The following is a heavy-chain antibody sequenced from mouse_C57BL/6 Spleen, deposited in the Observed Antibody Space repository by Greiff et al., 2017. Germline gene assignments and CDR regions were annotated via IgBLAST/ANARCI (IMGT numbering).Heavy chain of an antibody. CDR2: IRNKANGYTT. V-gene: IGHV7-3*01. CDR1: GFTFTDYY. J-gene: IGHJ1*03. Sequence: EVHLVESGGGLVQPGGSLSLSCAASGFTFTDYYMSWVRQPPGKALEWLGFIRNKANGYTTEYSASVKGRFTISRDNSQSILYLQMNALGAEDSATYYCARVYGNYVWYFDVWGTGTTVTVSS. D-gene: IGHD2-1*01. CDR3: ARVYGNYVWYFDV.